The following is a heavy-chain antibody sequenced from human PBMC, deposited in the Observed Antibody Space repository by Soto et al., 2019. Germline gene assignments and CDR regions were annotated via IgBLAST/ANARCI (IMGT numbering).Heavy chain of an antibody. Sequence: QVQLVESGGGVVQPGRSLRLSCAASGFTFSSYTMHWVRQAPGKGLEWVAIISDDGNNKYYADSVKGRFTISRDNSKNTVYLQMNSLRPEDTAVYYCARAWFSSSWPGWYFALWGRGTLVTVSS. D-gene: IGHD6-13*01. J-gene: IGHJ2*01. CDR1: GFTFSSYT. CDR3: ARAWFSSSWPGWYFAL. V-gene: IGHV3-30-3*01. CDR2: ISDDGNNK.